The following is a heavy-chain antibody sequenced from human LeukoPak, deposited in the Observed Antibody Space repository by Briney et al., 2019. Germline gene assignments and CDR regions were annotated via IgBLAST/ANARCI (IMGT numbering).Heavy chain of an antibody. V-gene: IGHV3-11*01. CDR1: GFTFSDYY. J-gene: IGHJ3*02. Sequence: GGSLRLSCAASGFTFSDYYMSWIRQAPGKGLEWVSYISSSGSTIYYADSVKGRFTISRDNAKNSLYLQMNSLRAEDTALYYCAKEVDSSGYYALNAFDIWGQGTMVTVSS. CDR2: ISSSGSTI. D-gene: IGHD3-22*01. CDR3: AKEVDSSGYYALNAFDI.